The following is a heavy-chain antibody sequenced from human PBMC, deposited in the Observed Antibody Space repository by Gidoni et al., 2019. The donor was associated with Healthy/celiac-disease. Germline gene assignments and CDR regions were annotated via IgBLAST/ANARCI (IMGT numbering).Heavy chain of an antibody. D-gene: IGHD3-9*01. CDR3: AKKDRLTAYAVNAFDI. CDR1: GFTFSRYV. V-gene: IGHV3-23*01. CDR2: ISGSGDNT. J-gene: IGHJ3*02. Sequence: EVQLLESGGGLVQPGGSLRLSCAASGFTFSRYVMSWVRQAPGKGLEWVSAISGSGDNTYYADSVKGRFTISRDNSKNTLYLQMHGLRAEDMALYYCAKKDRLTAYAVNAFDIWGQGTMVTVSS.